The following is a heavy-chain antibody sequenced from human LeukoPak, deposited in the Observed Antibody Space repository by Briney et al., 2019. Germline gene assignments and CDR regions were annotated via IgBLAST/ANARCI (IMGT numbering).Heavy chain of an antibody. CDR2: INHSGST. D-gene: IGHD6-13*01. CDR1: GGSFSGYY. V-gene: IGHV4-34*01. CDR3: ARPRYSSSWYRGGAFDI. Sequence: SETLSLTCAVYGGSFSGYYWSWIRQPPGKGLEWIGEINHSGSTNYNPSLKSRVTISVDTSKNQLSLKLSSVTAADTAVYYCARPRYSSSWYRGGAFDIWGQGTMVTVSS. J-gene: IGHJ3*02.